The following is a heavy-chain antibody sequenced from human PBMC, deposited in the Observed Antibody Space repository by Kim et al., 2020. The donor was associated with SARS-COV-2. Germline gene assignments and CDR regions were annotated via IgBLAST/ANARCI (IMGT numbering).Heavy chain of an antibody. Sequence: SETLSLTCILSDGSISSGDFYWSWIRQYPGQGLEWIGYIYYSGKTYYNPSLRSRVALSVDTSKNQFSLKLTSVSAADTAMYYCARAARFASGTSGRYFD. CDR1: DGSISSGDFY. CDR2: IYYSGKT. J-gene: IGHJ4*03. V-gene: IGHV4-31*03. CDR3: ARAARFASGTSGRYFD. D-gene: IGHD3-10*01.